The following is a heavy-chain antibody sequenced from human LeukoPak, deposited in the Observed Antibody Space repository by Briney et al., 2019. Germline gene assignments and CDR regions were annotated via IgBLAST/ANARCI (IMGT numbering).Heavy chain of an antibody. J-gene: IGHJ4*02. D-gene: IGHD3-10*01. V-gene: IGHV4-59*01. CDR2: IYFTGTT. CDR3: ARGEHFASGSYHY. CDR1: GASITNYY. Sequence: PSETLSLTCTVSGASITNYYWSWVRQPPGKALEWIGYIYFTGTTNYNPSLKSRVTISVDMSKNQVSLKLSSVTAADTALYYCARGEHFASGSYHYWGQGTLVTVAS.